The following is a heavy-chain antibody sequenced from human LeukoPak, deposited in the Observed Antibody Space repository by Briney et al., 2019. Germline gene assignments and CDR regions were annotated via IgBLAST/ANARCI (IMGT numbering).Heavy chain of an antibody. CDR1: GFTVCSNY. CDR3: ARSTRTDDAFDI. J-gene: IGHJ3*02. V-gene: IGHV3-66*01. Sequence: GGSLRLSCAASGFTVCSNYMSWVRQAPGKGLEWVSVIYSGGSTYYADSVKGRFTISRDNSKNTLYLQMNSLRAEDTAVYYCARSTRTDDAFDIWGQGTMVTVSS. CDR2: IYSGGST.